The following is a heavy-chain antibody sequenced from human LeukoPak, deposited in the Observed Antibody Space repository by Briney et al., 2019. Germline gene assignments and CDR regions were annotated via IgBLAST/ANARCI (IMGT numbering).Heavy chain of an antibody. J-gene: IGHJ6*03. CDR3: ARANEALTYYYYMDV. CDR1: GGTFSSYA. Sequence: ASVKVSCKASGGTFSSYAISWVQQAPGQGLEWMGGIIPIFGTANYAQKFQGRVTITADKSTSTAYMELSSLRSEDTAVYYCARANEALTYYYYMDVWGKGTTVTVSS. V-gene: IGHV1-69*06. CDR2: IIPIFGTA.